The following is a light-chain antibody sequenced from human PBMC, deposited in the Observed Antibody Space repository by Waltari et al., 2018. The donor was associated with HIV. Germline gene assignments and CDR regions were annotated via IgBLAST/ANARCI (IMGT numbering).Light chain of an antibody. V-gene: IGLV1-44*01. J-gene: IGLJ2*01. CDR3: AAWDDSLSGGV. CDR1: SSNIGNNP. CDR2: TNN. Sequence: QSVMTQPPSASGTPGQSVTISCSGSSSNIGNNPVNWYQQLPGTAPKLLIYTNNQRPSGVPDRFSGSRSGTSASLAISGLQSEDEADYYCAAWDDSLSGGVFGGGTKLTVL.